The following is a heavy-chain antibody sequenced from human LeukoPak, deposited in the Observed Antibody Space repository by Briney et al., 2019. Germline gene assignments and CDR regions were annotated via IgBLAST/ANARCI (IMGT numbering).Heavy chain of an antibody. D-gene: IGHD4-17*01. V-gene: IGHV1-2*02. CDR2: INPNSGGT. J-gene: IGHJ4*02. CDR3: AREDYGDYGSVSGFDY. CDR1: GHTFTGYY. Sequence: ASVKVSCKASGHTFTGYYMHWVRQAPGQGLEWMGWINPNSGGTNYAQKFQGRVTMTRDTSISTAYMELSRLRSDDTAVYYCAREDYGDYGSVSGFDYWGQGTLVTVSS.